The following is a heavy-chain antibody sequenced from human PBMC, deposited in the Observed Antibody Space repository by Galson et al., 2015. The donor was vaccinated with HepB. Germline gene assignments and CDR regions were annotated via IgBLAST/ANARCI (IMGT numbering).Heavy chain of an antibody. J-gene: IGHJ4*02. V-gene: IGHV3-30-3*01. Sequence: SLRLSCAASGFTLSSYAMHWVRQASGKGLEWVAVISYDGSNKYYADSVKGRFTISRDNSKNTLYLQMNSLRAEDTAVYYCARDGGEGNNFDYWGQGTLVTVSS. CDR3: ARDGGEGNNFDY. CDR2: ISYDGSNK. D-gene: IGHD2-21*01. CDR1: GFTLSSYA.